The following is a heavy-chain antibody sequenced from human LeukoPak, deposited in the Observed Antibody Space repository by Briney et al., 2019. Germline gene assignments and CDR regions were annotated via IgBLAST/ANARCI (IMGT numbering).Heavy chain of an antibody. D-gene: IGHD4-17*01. V-gene: IGHV4-39*01. J-gene: IGHJ4*02. CDR1: GGSISSGSYY. CDR3: ARHYFTVTTSYFDY. Sequence: PSETLSLTCTVSGGSISSGSYYWGWIRQPPGKGLEWIGSISYIGSTYYNPSLKSRVTISVDTSKNQFSLKLSSVTSADTAVYYCARHYFTVTTSYFDYWGQGTLVTVSS. CDR2: ISYIGST.